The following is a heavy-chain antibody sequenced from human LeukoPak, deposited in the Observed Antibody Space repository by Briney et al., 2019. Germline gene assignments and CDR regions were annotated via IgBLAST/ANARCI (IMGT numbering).Heavy chain of an antibody. CDR2: INSDGSST. Sequence: PGGSLRLSRAASGFTFSSYWMHWVRQVPGKGLVWVSRINSDGSSTSYADSVKGQFTISRDNAKNTLYLQMNSLRAEDTAVYYCAREVDTAMDIDYWGQGTLVTVSS. J-gene: IGHJ4*02. CDR3: AREVDTAMDIDY. CDR1: GFTFSSYW. V-gene: IGHV3-74*01. D-gene: IGHD5-18*01.